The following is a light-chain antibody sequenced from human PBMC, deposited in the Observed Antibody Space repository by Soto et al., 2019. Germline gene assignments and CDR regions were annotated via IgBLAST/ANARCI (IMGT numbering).Light chain of an antibody. CDR3: QQYGSSPPIT. Sequence: EIVLTQSPGTLSLYPGERATLXXRASQSVSSSYLAWYQQKPGQAPRLXXYGASSRATGIPDRFSGSGSGTDFTLTISRLEPEDFAVYYCQQYGSSPPITFGQGTRLEIK. V-gene: IGKV3-20*01. CDR2: GAS. CDR1: QSVSSSY. J-gene: IGKJ5*01.